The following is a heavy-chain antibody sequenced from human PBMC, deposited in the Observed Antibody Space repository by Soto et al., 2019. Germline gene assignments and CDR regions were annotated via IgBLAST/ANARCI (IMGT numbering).Heavy chain of an antibody. CDR3: ARVFSRGDYYDSSVQQGPFDY. D-gene: IGHD3-22*01. CDR1: GYTFTSYY. V-gene: IGHV1-46*01. CDR2: INPSGGST. J-gene: IGHJ4*02. Sequence: GASVKVSCKASGYTFTSYYMHWVRQAPGQGLEWMGIINPSGGSTSYAQKFQGRVTMSRDTSTSTVYMELSSLRSEDTAVYYCARVFSRGDYYDSSVQQGPFDYWGQGTLVTVSS.